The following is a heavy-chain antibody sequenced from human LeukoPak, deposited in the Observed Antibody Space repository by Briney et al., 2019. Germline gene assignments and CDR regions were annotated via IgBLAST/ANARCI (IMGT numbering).Heavy chain of an antibody. CDR2: IYYSGST. CDR3: ARADYYGSGSYYKDY. Sequence: SWVRQAPGKGLEWIGYIYYSGSTYYNPSLKSRVTISVDTSKNQFSLKLSSVTAADTAVYYCARADYYGSGSYYKDYWGQGTLVTVSS. D-gene: IGHD3-10*01. J-gene: IGHJ4*02. V-gene: IGHV4-30-4*08.